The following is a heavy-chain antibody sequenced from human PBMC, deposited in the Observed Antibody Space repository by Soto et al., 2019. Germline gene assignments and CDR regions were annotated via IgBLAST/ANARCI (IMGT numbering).Heavy chain of an antibody. V-gene: IGHV3-21*01. CDR1: GFTFSSYS. Sequence: GGSLRLSCAASGFTFSSYSMNWVRQAPGKGLDWVSSISSSNSYIYYADSVKGRFTISRDNAKNSLYLQMNSLRAEDTAVYYCARDLPPDAFDVWGQGTMVTVSS. CDR3: ARDLPPDAFDV. J-gene: IGHJ3*01. CDR2: ISSSNSYI.